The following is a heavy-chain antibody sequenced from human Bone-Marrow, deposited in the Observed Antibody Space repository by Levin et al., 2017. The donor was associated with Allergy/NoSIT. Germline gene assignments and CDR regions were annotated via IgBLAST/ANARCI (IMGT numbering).Heavy chain of an antibody. Sequence: LSLTCAASGFTVSRNYMSWVRQAPGKGLEWVSLIYSGGDTQYADSVKGRFTISRDNSKNTLYLPMNSLRVDDTAVYYCARDGTGTATGKPWGQGTLVTVSS. D-gene: IGHD1-1*01. J-gene: IGHJ4*02. CDR1: GFTVSRNY. CDR3: ARDGTGTATGKP. CDR2: IYSGGDT. V-gene: IGHV3-66*01.